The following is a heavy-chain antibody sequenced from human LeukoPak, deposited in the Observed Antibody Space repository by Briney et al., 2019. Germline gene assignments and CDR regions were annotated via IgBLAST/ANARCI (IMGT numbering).Heavy chain of an antibody. J-gene: IGHJ5*02. V-gene: IGHV4-4*07. D-gene: IGHD3-10*01. CDR2: IYGTGTI. CDR1: GGSISSYY. CDR3: TRDSGTTGEVKFDP. Sequence: SETLSLTCTVSGGSISSYYWSWIRQPAGKGLEWIGRIYGTGTITYNPSLQGRVTMSVDTSKNEFSLKMSSVTAADTAVYYCTRDSGTTGEVKFDPWGQGTLVAVSS.